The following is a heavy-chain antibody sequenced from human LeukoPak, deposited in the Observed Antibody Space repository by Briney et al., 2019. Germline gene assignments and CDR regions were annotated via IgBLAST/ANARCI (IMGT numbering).Heavy chain of an antibody. V-gene: IGHV3-30*18. CDR3: AKDSDTYYYDSSGYSDFDY. J-gene: IGHJ4*02. D-gene: IGHD3-22*01. Sequence: PGGSLRLSCAASGFTFRNYGMHWVRQAPGKGLEWVAVISYDGSNKYYADSVKGRFTISRDNSKNTLYLQMNSLRAEDTAVYYCAKDSDTYYYDSSGYSDFDYWGQGTLVTVSS. CDR1: GFTFRNYG. CDR2: ISYDGSNK.